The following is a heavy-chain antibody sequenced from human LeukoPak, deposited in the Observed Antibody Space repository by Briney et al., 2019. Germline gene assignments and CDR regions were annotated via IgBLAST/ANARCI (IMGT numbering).Heavy chain of an antibody. D-gene: IGHD4-17*01. J-gene: IGHJ4*02. CDR3: ARALGDYGNNRVYYFDY. CDR2: INPNSGGT. V-gene: IGHV1-2*02. Sequence: ASVKVSCKASGYTFTAYYIHWVRQAPGQGLEWMGWINPNSGGTNYAQKFQGRVTMTRDTSISTAYLDLSRLTSDDTAMYYCARALGDYGNNRVYYFDYWGQGSLVTASS. CDR1: GYTFTAYY.